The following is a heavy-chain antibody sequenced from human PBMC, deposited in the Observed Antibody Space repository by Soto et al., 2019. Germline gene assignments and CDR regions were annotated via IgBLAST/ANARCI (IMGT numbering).Heavy chain of an antibody. Sequence: QVQLQESGPGLVKPSQTLSLTCTVSGGSISSGGYYWSWIRQHPGKGLEWIGYIYYSGSTYYNPSLQSRVTISVDTSKNQFFLKLSSVTAADTAVYYCARGTGGSRNYYYYMDVWGKGTTVTVSS. CDR3: ARGTGGSRNYYYYMDV. D-gene: IGHD2-15*01. J-gene: IGHJ6*03. CDR1: GGSISSGGYY. CDR2: IYYSGST. V-gene: IGHV4-31*03.